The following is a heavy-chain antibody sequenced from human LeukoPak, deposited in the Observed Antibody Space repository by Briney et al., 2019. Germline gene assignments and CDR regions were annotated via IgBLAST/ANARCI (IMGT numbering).Heavy chain of an antibody. Sequence: ASVKVSCKASGYTFTRYDINWVRQATGQGLEWMGWMNPNSGNTGYAQKFQGRVTMTRNTSISTAYMELSSLRSEDTAVYYCARGVVPAAKRYNWFDPWGQGTLVTVSS. CDR2: MNPNSGNT. J-gene: IGHJ5*02. CDR3: ARGVVPAAKRYNWFDP. V-gene: IGHV1-8*01. D-gene: IGHD2-2*01. CDR1: GYTFTRYD.